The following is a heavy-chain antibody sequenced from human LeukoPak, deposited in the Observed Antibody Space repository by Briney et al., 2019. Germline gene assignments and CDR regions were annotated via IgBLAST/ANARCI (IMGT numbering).Heavy chain of an antibody. CDR1: GYTFTGYY. V-gene: IGHV1-2*02. CDR3: ARDLGYYDSSGYYGGAFDI. CDR2: INPNSGGT. D-gene: IGHD3-22*01. J-gene: IGHJ3*02. Sequence: AASVKVSRKASGYTFTGYYMHWVRQAPGQGLEWMGWINPNSGGTNYAQKFQGRVTMTRDTSISTAYMELSRLRSDDTAVYYCARDLGYYDSSGYYGGAFDIWGQGTMVTVSS.